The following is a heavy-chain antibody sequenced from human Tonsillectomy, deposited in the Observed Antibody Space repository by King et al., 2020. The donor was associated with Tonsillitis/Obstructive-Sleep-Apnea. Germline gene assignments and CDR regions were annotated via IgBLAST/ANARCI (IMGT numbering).Heavy chain of an antibody. CDR1: GFIFSNAW. CDR2: IKSETDGGTT. D-gene: IGHD2-2*02. Sequence: QLVQSGGGLVKPGGSLRLSCAASGFIFSNAWMSWVRQAPGKGLEWVGRIKSETDGGTTDFASPVKGRFTISRDDSKNTLYLQMNSLKTEDTAVYYCTSESSYCSSTSCYIWFDSWGQGTLVTVSS. J-gene: IGHJ5*01. CDR3: TSESSYCSSTSCYIWFDS. V-gene: IGHV3-15*01.